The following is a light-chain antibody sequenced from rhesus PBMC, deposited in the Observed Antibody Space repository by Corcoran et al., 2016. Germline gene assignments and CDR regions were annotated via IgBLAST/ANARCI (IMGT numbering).Light chain of an antibody. V-gene: IGKV1S12*01. CDR3: QHYYDNPYS. CDR1: QNIYSN. Sequence: DIQMTQSPSALSVSVGDRVTISCRASQNIYSNLAWYQQKPGKAPKLLIYAASSLQTGIPSRFSGSGSRTHVTITISSLQPEDSAAYYCQHYYDNPYSFGQGTKVEIK. CDR2: AAS. J-gene: IGKJ2*01.